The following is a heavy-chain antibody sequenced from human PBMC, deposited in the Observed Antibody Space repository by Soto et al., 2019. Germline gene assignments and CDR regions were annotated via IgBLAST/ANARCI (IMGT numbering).Heavy chain of an antibody. D-gene: IGHD3-22*01. CDR2: IIPIFGTA. V-gene: IGHV1-69*13. J-gene: IGHJ5*02. CDR3: AREPWRDYYDSSGYSSS. Sequence: VKVSCKASGGTFSSYAISWVRQAPGQGLEWMGGIIPIFGTANYAQKFQGRVTITADESTSTAYMELSSLRSEDTAVYYCAREPWRDYYDSSGYSSSWGQGTLVTVSS. CDR1: GGTFSSYA.